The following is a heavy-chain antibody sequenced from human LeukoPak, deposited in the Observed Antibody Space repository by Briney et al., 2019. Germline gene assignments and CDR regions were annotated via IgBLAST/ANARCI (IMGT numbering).Heavy chain of an antibody. CDR1: GYTFTGYY. D-gene: IGHD2-15*01. CDR3: ARIGGPALGYCSGGSCYYYYYYMDV. Sequence: SVKVSCKASGYTFTGYYMHWVRQAPGQGLEWMGWINPNSGGTNYPQKFQGRVTMTRDTSISTAYMELSRLRYDDTAVYYCARIGGPALGYCSGGSCYYYYYYMDVWGKGTTVTVSS. J-gene: IGHJ6*03. CDR2: INPNSGGT. V-gene: IGHV1-2*02.